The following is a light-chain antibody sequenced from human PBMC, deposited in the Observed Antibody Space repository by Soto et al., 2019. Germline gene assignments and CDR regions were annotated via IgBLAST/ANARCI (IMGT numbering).Light chain of an antibody. J-gene: IGKJ5*01. Sequence: EIVMTQSPGTLSLSPGERATLSCRASQSVSSNYLAWYQQKPGQAPRLLISGASSRPTDIPARFSGSGSGTDFTLTISSLEPEDFALYYCQQRSNWPITFGQGTRLEIK. CDR3: QQRSNWPIT. CDR1: QSVSSNY. V-gene: IGKV3D-20*02. CDR2: GAS.